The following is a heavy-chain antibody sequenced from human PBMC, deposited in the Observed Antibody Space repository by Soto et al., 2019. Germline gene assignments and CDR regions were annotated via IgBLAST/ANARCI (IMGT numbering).Heavy chain of an antibody. CDR1: GFTFTSSA. D-gene: IGHD3-22*01. CDR3: AALGPDSTGLDY. Sequence: SVKVSCKASGFTFTSSAVQWVRQARGQRLEWIGWIVVGSGNTNYAQKFQERVTITRDMPTSTAYMELSSLRSDDTAVYYCAALGPDSTGLDYWGQGTLVTVSS. CDR2: IVVGSGNT. V-gene: IGHV1-58*01. J-gene: IGHJ4*02.